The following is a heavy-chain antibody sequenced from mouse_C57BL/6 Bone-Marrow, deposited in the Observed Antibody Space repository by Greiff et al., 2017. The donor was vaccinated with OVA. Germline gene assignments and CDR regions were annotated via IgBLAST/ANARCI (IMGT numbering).Heavy chain of an antibody. V-gene: IGHV14-4*01. CDR2: IDPANGDT. J-gene: IGHJ2*01. CDR3: TTPTVVADY. D-gene: IGHD1-1*01. CDR1: GFNIKDDY. Sequence: VQLQQSGAELVRPGASVKLSCTASGFNIKDDYMHWVKQRPEQGLEWIGWIDPANGDTEYASKFQGKATITADTSSNTAYLQLSSLTSEDTAVYYCTTPTVVADYWGQGTTLTVSS.